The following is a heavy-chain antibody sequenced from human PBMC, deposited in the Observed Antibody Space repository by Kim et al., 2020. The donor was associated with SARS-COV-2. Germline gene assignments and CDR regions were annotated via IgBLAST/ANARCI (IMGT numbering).Heavy chain of an antibody. J-gene: IGHJ4*02. CDR3: ARPSFCAGGICPYYDY. Sequence: ASVKVSCKASGYTFIKYGVHWVRQAPGQSLEWMGWVNAGNGDTHYSPKFHDRVTITRDTSATTAYMELRSLRSEDTAVYYCARPSFCAGGICPYYDYWGPGTLVTVSS. CDR1: GYTFIKYG. V-gene: IGHV1-3*01. CDR2: VNAGNGDT. D-gene: IGHD2-8*02.